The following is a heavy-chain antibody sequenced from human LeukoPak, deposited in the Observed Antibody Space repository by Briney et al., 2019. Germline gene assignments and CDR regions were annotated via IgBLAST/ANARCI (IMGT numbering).Heavy chain of an antibody. Sequence: PSETLSLTCTVSGGSISSYYWSWIRQPPGKGLEWIGYIYYSGSTNYNPSLKSRVTISVDTSKNQFSLKLSSVTAADTAVYYCARAPQYYYGSGKGALEFDPWGQGTLVTVSS. J-gene: IGHJ5*02. D-gene: IGHD3-10*01. CDR3: ARAPQYYYGSGKGALEFDP. CDR1: GGSISSYY. CDR2: IYYSGST. V-gene: IGHV4-59*01.